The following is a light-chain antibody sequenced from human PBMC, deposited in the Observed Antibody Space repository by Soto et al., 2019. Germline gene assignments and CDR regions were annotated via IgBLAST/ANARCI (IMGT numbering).Light chain of an antibody. CDR1: SSDIGAYDY. CDR3: FSFKTTSTHV. V-gene: IGLV2-14*01. CDR2: EVN. J-gene: IGLJ1*01. Sequence: ALTQPASLSGSPGQSITISCTGTSSDIGAYDYVSWFQQHPGKAPKLMISEVNNRPSGVSNRFSGSKSGNTAYLTISGLQVEDEADYFCFSFKTTSTHVFGTGTKVTV.